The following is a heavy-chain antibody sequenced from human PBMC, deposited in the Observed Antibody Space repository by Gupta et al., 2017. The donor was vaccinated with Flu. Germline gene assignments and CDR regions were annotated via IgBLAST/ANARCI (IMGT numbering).Heavy chain of an antibody. D-gene: IGHD1-26*01. J-gene: IGHJ4*02. Sequence: QVQLQESGPGPVKPSPTLSLTCTVSGGSISSGGYHWSWIRQHPGKGLEWIGYIYYSGSTYYNPSLKSRVTISVDTSKNQFSLKLSSVTAADTAVYYCARDLGGDTDIFIFDYWGQGTLVTVSS. V-gene: IGHV4-31*03. CDR2: IYYSGST. CDR3: ARDLGGDTDIFIFDY. CDR1: GGSISSGGYH.